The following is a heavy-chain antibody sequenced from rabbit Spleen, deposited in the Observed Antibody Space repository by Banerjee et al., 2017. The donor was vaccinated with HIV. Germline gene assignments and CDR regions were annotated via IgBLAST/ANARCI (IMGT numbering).Heavy chain of an antibody. Sequence: QSLEESGGDLVKPGASLTLTCKASGLSFNSRYYMCWVRQAPGKGLEWIGCVRSNSGTTWYANWAKGRFTVSKTSSTTVTLQMPSLTAADTATYFCARHTTNLWGPGTLVTVS. CDR2: VRSNSGTT. J-gene: IGHJ4*01. CDR1: GLSFNSRYY. CDR3: ARHTTNL. V-gene: IGHV1S40*01. D-gene: IGHD1-1*01.